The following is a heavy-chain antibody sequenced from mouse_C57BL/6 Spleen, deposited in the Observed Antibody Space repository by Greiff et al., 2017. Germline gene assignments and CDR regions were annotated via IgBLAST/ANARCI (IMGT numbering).Heavy chain of an antibody. CDR1: GFTFSSYA. V-gene: IGHV5-4*01. CDR2: ISDGGSYT. J-gene: IGHJ2*01. Sequence: EVKLVESGGGLVKPGGSLKLSCAASGFTFSSYAMSWVRQTPEKRLEWVATISDGGSYTYYPDNVKGRFTISRDNAKNYLYLQMSHLKSEDTAMYDCAREDYGSSLHYFDDWGQGTTLTVSS. D-gene: IGHD1-1*01. CDR3: AREDYGSSLHYFDD.